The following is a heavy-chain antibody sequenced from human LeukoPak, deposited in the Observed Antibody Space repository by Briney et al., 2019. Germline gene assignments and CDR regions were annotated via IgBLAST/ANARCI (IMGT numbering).Heavy chain of an antibody. CDR1: GGSISSYY. V-gene: IGHV4-4*07. CDR2: IYTSGST. CDR3: ARGVLRYFDWLPYYYYYMDV. D-gene: IGHD3-9*01. Sequence: SETLSLTCTVSGGSISSYYWSWIRQPAGKGLEWIWRIYTSGSTNYNPSLKSRVTMSVDTSKNQFSLKLSSVTAADTAVYYCARGVLRYFDWLPYYYYYMDVWGKGTTVTISS. J-gene: IGHJ6*03.